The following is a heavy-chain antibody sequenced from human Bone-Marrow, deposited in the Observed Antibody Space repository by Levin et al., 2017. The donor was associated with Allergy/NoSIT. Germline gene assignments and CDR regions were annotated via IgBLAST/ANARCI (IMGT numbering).Heavy chain of an antibody. D-gene: IGHD5-18*01. J-gene: IGHJ4*02. CDR1: GFMFSNYP. CDR3: AFSYTYGY. V-gene: IGHV3-23*01. CDR2: ISKSGGDT. Sequence: PGGFLRLSCAASGFMFSNYPMSWVRQAPGKGLEWVSGISKSGGDTSYVDSVKGRFIISRDNSKKMLYLVMDSLRAEDTAVYFCAFSYTYGYWGQGILVTVSS.